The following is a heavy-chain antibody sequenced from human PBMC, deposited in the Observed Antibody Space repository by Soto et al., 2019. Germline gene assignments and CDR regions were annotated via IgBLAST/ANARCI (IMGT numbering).Heavy chain of an antibody. D-gene: IGHD6-19*01. CDR1: GFTFSSYG. Sequence: PGVSLRLSCAASGFTFSSYGMHWVRQAPGKGLEWVAVISYDGSNKYYADSVKGRFTISRDNSKNTLYLQMNSLRAEDTAVYYCAKEPAVAGYFDYWGQGTLVTVS. CDR2: ISYDGSNK. J-gene: IGHJ4*02. V-gene: IGHV3-30*18. CDR3: AKEPAVAGYFDY.